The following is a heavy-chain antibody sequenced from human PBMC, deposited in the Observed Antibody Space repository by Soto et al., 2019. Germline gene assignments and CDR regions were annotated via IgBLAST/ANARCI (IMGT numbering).Heavy chain of an antibody. CDR3: ARDSSGYYYHFDY. Sequence: SVKVSCKASGGTFSSYTISWVRQAPGQGLEWMGRIIPILGIANYAQKFQGRVTITADKSTSTAYMELSSLRSEDTAVYYCARDSSGYYYHFDYWGQGTLVTVSS. CDR1: GGTFSSYT. J-gene: IGHJ4*02. CDR2: IIPILGIA. D-gene: IGHD3-22*01. V-gene: IGHV1-69*02.